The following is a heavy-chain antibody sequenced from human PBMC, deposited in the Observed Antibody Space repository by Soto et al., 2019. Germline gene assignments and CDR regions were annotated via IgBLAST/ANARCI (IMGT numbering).Heavy chain of an antibody. Sequence: EVQLVESGGALVQPGGSLRLSCAASGFTVNSDYMSWVRQAPGKGLEWVSVIYSGGSTYYADSVKGRFTISRDNSKNTLYLQMNSLRAEDTAVYYRARDPGHRNGMSVWGQGTTVTVSS. CDR2: IYSGGST. CDR3: ARDPGHRNGMSV. J-gene: IGHJ6*02. CDR1: GFTVNSDY. V-gene: IGHV3-66*01.